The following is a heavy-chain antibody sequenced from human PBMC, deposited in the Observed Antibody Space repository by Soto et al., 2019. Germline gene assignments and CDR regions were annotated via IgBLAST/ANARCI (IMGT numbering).Heavy chain of an antibody. D-gene: IGHD3-22*01. CDR2: INAGNGNT. Sequence: ASVKVSCKASGYTFTSYAMHWVRQAPGQRLEWMGWINAGNGNTKYSQKFQGRVTITRDTSASTAYMELSSLRSEDTAVYYCAREVKVRYYYDNRGSGPLDYRGQGTLVTVSS. V-gene: IGHV1-3*01. CDR1: GYTFTSYA. J-gene: IGHJ4*02. CDR3: AREVKVRYYYDNRGSGPLDY.